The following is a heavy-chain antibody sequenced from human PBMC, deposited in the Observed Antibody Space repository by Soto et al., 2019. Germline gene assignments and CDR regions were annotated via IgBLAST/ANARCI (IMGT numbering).Heavy chain of an antibody. Sequence: LRLSCAASGFTFSSYGMRWVRQAPGKGLEWISCIGGSARSTYYADSVKGRFTISRDNSENMLYLQMHSLRAEDTAVYYCARDRYGDPLWGQDDFDYWGQGTLVTVSS. V-gene: IGHV3-23*01. CDR1: GFTFSSYG. J-gene: IGHJ4*02. CDR2: IGGSARST. D-gene: IGHD4-17*01. CDR3: ARDRYGDPLWGQDDFDY.